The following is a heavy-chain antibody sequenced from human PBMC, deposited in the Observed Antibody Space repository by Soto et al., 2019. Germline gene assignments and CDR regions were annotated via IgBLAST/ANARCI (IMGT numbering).Heavy chain of an antibody. CDR3: GRSSSMLGAGWSDS. Sequence: ASVKVSCKASGYSFRSYGINWVRQAPGQGLEWIGWVSGYNYNTKYAQKLQGRITVTTDTSTNTAYMELRSLRSDDTAVYYCGRSSSMLGAGWSDSWGRGIQVTVSS. V-gene: IGHV1-18*01. CDR2: VSGYNYNT. D-gene: IGHD2-8*01. CDR1: GYSFRSYG. J-gene: IGHJ5*01.